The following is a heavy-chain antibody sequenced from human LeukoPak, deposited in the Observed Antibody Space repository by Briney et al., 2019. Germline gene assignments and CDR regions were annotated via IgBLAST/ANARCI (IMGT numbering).Heavy chain of an antibody. CDR2: INHSGST. D-gene: IGHD4-17*01. CDR3: ARQTTFDY. CDR1: GGSFSGYY. Sequence: PSETLSLTCAVYGGSFSGYYWSWIRQPPGKGLEWIGEINHSGSTNYNPSLKSRVTISVDTSKNQFSLKLSSVTAADTAVYYCARQTTFDYWGKGTLVSVS. V-gene: IGHV4-34*01. J-gene: IGHJ4*02.